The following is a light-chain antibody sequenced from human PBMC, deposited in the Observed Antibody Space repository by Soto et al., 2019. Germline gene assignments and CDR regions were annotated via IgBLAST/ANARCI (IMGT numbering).Light chain of an antibody. CDR3: PQHDNLPPT. CDR2: AAS. J-gene: IGKJ4*01. CDR1: HDIRND. V-gene: IGKV1-33*01. Sequence: MTLSPGALCAPVGNRFTITCQASHDIRNDLNWYQQKSGKAPKLLIHAASTLEAGVPSRFSGSGSGTDFTFTISGLQPQDVPTYYSPQHDNLPPTLGGGTKVDIK.